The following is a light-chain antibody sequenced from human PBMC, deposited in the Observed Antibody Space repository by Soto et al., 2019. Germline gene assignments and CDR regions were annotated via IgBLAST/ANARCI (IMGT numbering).Light chain of an antibody. J-gene: IGKJ2*03. Sequence: DIQMTQSPSILSASVGDTVNITCRASQSVSTWLARYQQKPGKAPKVMIYKASTLQIGVPSRFSASGSGTEFTLTISSLQPDDFATYYCQQYNSYVYSFGRGTKLES. CDR2: KAS. V-gene: IGKV1-5*03. CDR1: QSVSTW. CDR3: QQYNSYVYS.